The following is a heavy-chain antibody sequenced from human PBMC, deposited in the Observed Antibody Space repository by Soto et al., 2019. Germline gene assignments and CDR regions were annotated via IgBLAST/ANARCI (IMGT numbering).Heavy chain of an antibody. J-gene: IGHJ6*02. V-gene: IGHV3-23*01. CDR3: AKGGARTYGMDV. Sequence: GGSLRLSCAASGFTFSSYAMSWVRQAPGKGLEWVSAISGSGGSTYYADSVRGRFTISRDNSKNTLYLQMISLRVEDTAVYYCAKGGARTYGMDVWGQGTTVTVSS. D-gene: IGHD3-16*01. CDR1: GFTFSSYA. CDR2: ISGSGGST.